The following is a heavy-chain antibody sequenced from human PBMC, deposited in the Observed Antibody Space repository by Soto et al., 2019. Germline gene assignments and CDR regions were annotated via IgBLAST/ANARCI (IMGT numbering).Heavy chain of an antibody. V-gene: IGHV1-18*04. CDR3: ARVHYYDSSGYYGY. Sequence: QVQLVQSGAEVKKPGASVKVSCKASGYTFTIYGISWVRQAPGQGLEWMGWISGYNGNTDYAQNLQDRVTLTTDASTSSVYMDLRSLRSDDTAVYYCARVHYYDSSGYYGYWGQGTLITVSS. CDR2: ISGYNGNT. D-gene: IGHD3-22*01. J-gene: IGHJ4*02. CDR1: GYTFTIYG.